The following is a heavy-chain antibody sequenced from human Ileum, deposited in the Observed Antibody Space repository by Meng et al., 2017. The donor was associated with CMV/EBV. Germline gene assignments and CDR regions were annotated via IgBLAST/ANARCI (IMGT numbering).Heavy chain of an antibody. V-gene: IGHV4-39*06. Sequence: CTFSCGSVSGCTYSWAWIRQTPGKGPEWIGSVYDTGDTHYNPSLKSRVTTSIVPSKKQFPLKLKSVTAADSAVYYCVRGGLGGAIHYWGQGTLVTVSS. CDR1: CGSVSGCTYS. D-gene: IGHD5-18*01. J-gene: IGHJ4*02. CDR2: VYDTGDT. CDR3: VRGGLGGAIHY.